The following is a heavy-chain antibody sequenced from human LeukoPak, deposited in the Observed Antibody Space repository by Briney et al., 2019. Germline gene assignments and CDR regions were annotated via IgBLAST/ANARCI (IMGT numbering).Heavy chain of an antibody. CDR2: INHSGST. CDR1: GGSFSGYY. V-gene: IGHV4-34*01. D-gene: IGHD6-25*01. Sequence: SETLSLTCAVYGGSFSGYYWSWIRQPPGKGLEWVGEINHSGSTNYNPSLKSRVTISVDTSKNQFSLKLSSVTAADTAVYFCARGRPANMAFDIWGQGTVVPVSS. CDR3: ARGRPANMAFDI. J-gene: IGHJ3*02.